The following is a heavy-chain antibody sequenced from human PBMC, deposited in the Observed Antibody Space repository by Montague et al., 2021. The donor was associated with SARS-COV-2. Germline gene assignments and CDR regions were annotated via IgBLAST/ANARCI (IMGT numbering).Heavy chain of an antibody. J-gene: IGHJ4*01. V-gene: IGHV4-39*01. CDR1: GDSVASNNYY. D-gene: IGHD4-11*01. Sequence: SETLSLTCNVSGDSVASNNYYWGWLRQPPGRGLEWNASVFHTGKAFYNPSLKSRSSISVDTATNQVSLKLTSVSGADTALYFCARNLPPATIFTVVTHFDFWGHGTRVTVS. CDR3: ARNLPPATIFTVVTHFDF. CDR2: VFHTGKA.